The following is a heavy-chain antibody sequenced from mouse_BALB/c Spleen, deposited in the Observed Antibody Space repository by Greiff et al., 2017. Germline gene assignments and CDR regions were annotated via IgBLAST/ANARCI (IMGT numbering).Heavy chain of an antibody. CDR3: ARMIYAMDY. CDR2: ISSGGSYT. J-gene: IGHJ4*01. V-gene: IGHV5-6*02. CDR1: GFTFSSYG. D-gene: IGHD2-3*01. Sequence: EVKLVESGGDLVKPGGSLKLSCAASGFTFSSYGMSWVRQTPDKRLEWVATISSGGSYTYYPDSVKGRFTISRDNAKNTLYLQMSSLKSEDTAMYYCARMIYAMDYWGQGTSVTVSS.